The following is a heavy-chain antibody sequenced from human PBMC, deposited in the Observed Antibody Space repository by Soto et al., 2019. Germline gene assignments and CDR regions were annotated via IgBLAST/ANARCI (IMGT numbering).Heavy chain of an antibody. Sequence: EVQLLESGGGLVQPGGSLRLSCAASGFTFSSYAMSWVRQAPGKGLEWVSAISGSGGSTYYADSVKGRFTISRDNSKNSLSLQMNSLRAEDTAVYYCARAPGYSSGWDDFVGYFDYWGQGTLVTVSS. V-gene: IGHV3-23*01. CDR1: GFTFSSYA. J-gene: IGHJ4*02. CDR3: ARAPGYSSGWDDFVGYFDY. D-gene: IGHD6-19*01. CDR2: ISGSGGST.